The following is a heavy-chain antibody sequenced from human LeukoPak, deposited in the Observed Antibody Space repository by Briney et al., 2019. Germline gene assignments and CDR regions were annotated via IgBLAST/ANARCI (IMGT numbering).Heavy chain of an antibody. CDR2: IYASGTT. CDR1: NDDFSESY. CDR3: ARGGRWHQFEDY. Sequence: PSETLSLTXTVSNDDFSESYWSWTRQPAGKGLEWIGRIYASGTTNYNPSLKSRVTLSADTSKNQFSLKMRSVTAADTATYYCARGGRWHQFEDYWGQGALVIASS. V-gene: IGHV4-4*07. J-gene: IGHJ4*02. D-gene: IGHD5-24*01.